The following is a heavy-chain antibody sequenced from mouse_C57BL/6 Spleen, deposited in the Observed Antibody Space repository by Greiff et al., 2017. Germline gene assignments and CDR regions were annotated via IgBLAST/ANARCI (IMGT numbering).Heavy chain of an antibody. Sequence: EVQGVESVAELVRPGASVKLSCTASGFYIKNTYMHWVKQRPEQGLEWIGRIDPANGNTTYNPQFQGKATITADTSSNTACLQLSSRTSENAAIYYFARSGVTTVVPFDYWGQGTTLTVSS. CDR3: ARSGVTTVVPFDY. CDR1: GFYIKNTY. CDR2: IDPANGNT. V-gene: IGHV14-3*01. D-gene: IGHD1-1*01. J-gene: IGHJ2*01.